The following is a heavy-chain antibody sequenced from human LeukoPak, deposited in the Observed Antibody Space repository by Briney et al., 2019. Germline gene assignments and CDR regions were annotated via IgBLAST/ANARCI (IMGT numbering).Heavy chain of an antibody. CDR3: AKRPFDILTGYPYYFDY. Sequence: GGSLRLSCAVSGFTLSEHAMSWVRQAPGEGLEWVSGIIDVGDTYYADSVKGRFTISRDNSKNTLYLQMNSLRAEDTAVYYYAKRPFDILTGYPYYFDYWGQGTLVTVSS. CDR2: IIDVGDT. D-gene: IGHD3-9*01. CDR1: GFTLSEHA. V-gene: IGHV3-23*01. J-gene: IGHJ4*02.